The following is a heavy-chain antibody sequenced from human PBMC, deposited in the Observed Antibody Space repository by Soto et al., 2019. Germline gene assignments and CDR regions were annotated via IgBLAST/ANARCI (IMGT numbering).Heavy chain of an antibody. D-gene: IGHD5-12*01. Sequence: PSVKVSCKASGYTFSNYDINWVRQATGQGLEWMGWLNPNTDKTGSAQKFQGRVTMTRNTSISTAYLELSGLRSDDTAVYYCARGIKGLPPSAFDIWGQGTRVTV. CDR2: LNPNTDKT. CDR1: GYTFSNYD. J-gene: IGHJ3*02. V-gene: IGHV1-8*01. CDR3: ARGIKGLPPSAFDI.